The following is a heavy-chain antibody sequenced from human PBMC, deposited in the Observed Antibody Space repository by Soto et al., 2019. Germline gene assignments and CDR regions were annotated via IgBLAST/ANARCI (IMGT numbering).Heavy chain of an antibody. Sequence: QVQLQESGPGLVRPSETLSLTCTVSSDSISSYYWIWIRQSPGKGLEWIWYTDYSGNTNYNPSLKSRVTRSGDTSKNQVSLRLSSVTAADTAVYYCARAVGDPLYYLDYWGQGTLVTVSS. J-gene: IGHJ4*02. CDR2: TDYSGNT. D-gene: IGHD6-19*01. V-gene: IGHV4-59*08. CDR3: ARAVGDPLYYLDY. CDR1: SDSISSYY.